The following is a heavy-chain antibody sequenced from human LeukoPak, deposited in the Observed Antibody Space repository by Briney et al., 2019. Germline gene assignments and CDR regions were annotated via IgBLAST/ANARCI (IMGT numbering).Heavy chain of an antibody. CDR2: ISGSGGST. V-gene: IGHV3-23*01. CDR3: AKDMGITIFGPPQWAFDI. D-gene: IGHD3-3*01. CDR1: GFTFSDYY. J-gene: IGHJ3*02. Sequence: PGGSLRLSCAASGFTFSDYYMSWIRQAPGKGLEWVSAISGSGGSTYYADSVKGRFTISRDNSKNTLYLQMNSLRAEDTAVYYCAKDMGITIFGPPQWAFDIWGQGTMVTVSS.